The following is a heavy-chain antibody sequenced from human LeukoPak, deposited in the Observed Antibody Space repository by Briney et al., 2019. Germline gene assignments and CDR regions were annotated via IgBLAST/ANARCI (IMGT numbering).Heavy chain of an antibody. V-gene: IGHV4-59*08. D-gene: IGHD4-17*01. J-gene: IGHJ4*02. Sequence: PSEALSLTCTVSGGSISSYYWSWLRQPPGKGLEWIGYIYYSGSTNYRPSLKSRVTISVDTSKNQFSLKLSSVTAADTAVYYCARHLYGDYANFDYWGQGTLVTVSS. CDR1: GGSISSYY. CDR3: ARHLYGDYANFDY. CDR2: IYYSGST.